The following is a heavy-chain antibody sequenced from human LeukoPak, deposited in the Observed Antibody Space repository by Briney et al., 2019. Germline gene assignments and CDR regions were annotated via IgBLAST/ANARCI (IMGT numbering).Heavy chain of an antibody. J-gene: IGHJ4*02. CDR1: GASISTYY. CDR3: ARGFYDSSGYSNPFDN. CDR2: CHDSGST. Sequence: SETLSLTCTVSGASISTYYWSCIRQPPGRGLEWIGYCHDSGSTSYNPSLKSRLVLSVDTSKNQFSLKLSSVTAADTAVYYCARGFYDSSGYSNPFDNWGPGSLVTVSS. V-gene: IGHV4-59*08. D-gene: IGHD3-22*01.